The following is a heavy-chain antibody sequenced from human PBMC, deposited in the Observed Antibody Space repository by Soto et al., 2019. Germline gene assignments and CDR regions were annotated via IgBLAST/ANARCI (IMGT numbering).Heavy chain of an antibody. CDR3: TRGTFETTAPFY. D-gene: IGHD4-17*01. Sequence: PSETLSLTCTVSGGSIINDRCSFVRQPAGKGLEWIGRIFASGRTNYNPSLQSRVTMSVDTSKNQFSLTMTSLAAADTAVYYCTRGTFETTAPFYWGQGIPVTVSS. CDR2: IFASGRT. CDR1: GGSIINDR. V-gene: IGHV4-4*07. J-gene: IGHJ4*02.